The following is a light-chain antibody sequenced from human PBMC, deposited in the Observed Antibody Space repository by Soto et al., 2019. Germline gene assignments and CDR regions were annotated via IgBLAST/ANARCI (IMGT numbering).Light chain of an antibody. CDR3: HQYYNRPPWT. J-gene: IGKJ1*01. CDR2: DAS. V-gene: IGKV3-15*01. Sequence: EIVMPQSPATLSVSPGERATLSCRARQSVSSNFAGYQQKPGQAPRLXXYDASSTATGVPDRFRGSRSGTDFTLTISSLQPEDSATYYCHQYYNRPPWTFGQGTKVDIK. CDR1: QSVSSN.